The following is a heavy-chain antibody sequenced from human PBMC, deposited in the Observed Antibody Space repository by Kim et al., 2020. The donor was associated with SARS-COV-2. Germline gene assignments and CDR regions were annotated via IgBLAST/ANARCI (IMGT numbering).Heavy chain of an antibody. D-gene: IGHD3-10*01. CDR2: T. J-gene: IGHJ4*02. CDR3: AREGFGGGFDY. Sequence: TYYNPSLKSRVTISVDTSKNQFSLKLSSVTAADTAVYYCAREGFGGGFDYWGQGTLVTVSS. V-gene: IGHV4-31*02.